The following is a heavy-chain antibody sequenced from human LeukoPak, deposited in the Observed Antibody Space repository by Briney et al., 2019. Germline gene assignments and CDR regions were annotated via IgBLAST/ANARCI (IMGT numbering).Heavy chain of an antibody. V-gene: IGHV4-59*08. CDR2: IYYSGST. J-gene: IGHJ4*02. D-gene: IGHD3-22*01. Sequence: SETLSLTCTVSGGSISSYYWSWIRQPPGKGLEWIGYIYYSGSTNYNPSLKSRVTISVDTSKNRFSLKLSPVTAADTAVYYCARHELDSSGYGMGFDYWGQGTLVTVSS. CDR1: GGSISSYY. CDR3: ARHELDSSGYGMGFDY.